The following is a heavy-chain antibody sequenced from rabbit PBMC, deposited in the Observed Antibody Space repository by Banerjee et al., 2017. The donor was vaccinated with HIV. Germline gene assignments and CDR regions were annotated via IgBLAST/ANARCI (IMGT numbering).Heavy chain of an antibody. D-gene: IGHD2-1*01. CDR1: GFDFSNYG. V-gene: IGHV1S47*01. J-gene: IGHJ4*01. CDR2: IDPIFGVA. Sequence: QEQLMEYGGDLVQPGASLTLTCTASGFDFSNYGVTWVRQAPGKGLEWIGYIDPIFGVANYANSVKGRFTISRDNAQNTVDLQLSSLTAADTATYFCVRDQAGDGDYGPYYLKLWGPGTLVTVS. CDR3: VRDQAGDGDYGPYYLKL.